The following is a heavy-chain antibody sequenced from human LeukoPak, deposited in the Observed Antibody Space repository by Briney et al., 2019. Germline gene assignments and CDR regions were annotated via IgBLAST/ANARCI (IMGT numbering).Heavy chain of an antibody. CDR2: IIPIFGTA. V-gene: IGHV1-69*13. Sequence: SVKVSCKASGGTFSSYAISWVRQAPGQGLEWMGGIIPIFGTANYAQKFQGRVTITADESTSTAYMELSSLRSEDTAVYYCARDDTPHLYYYDSSGYYSFDYWGQGTLVTVSS. CDR1: GGTFSSYA. CDR3: ARDDTPHLYYYDSSGYYSFDY. D-gene: IGHD3-22*01. J-gene: IGHJ4*02.